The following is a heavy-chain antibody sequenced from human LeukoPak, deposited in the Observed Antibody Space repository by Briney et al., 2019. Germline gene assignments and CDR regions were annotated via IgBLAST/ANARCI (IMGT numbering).Heavy chain of an antibody. V-gene: IGHV4-34*01. CDR2: INHSGST. D-gene: IGHD2-15*01. CDR3: ARGARTRGSDY. CDR1: GGSFSGYY. Sequence: SETLSLTCAVYGGSFSGYYGSWIRQPPGKGLEWIGEINHSGSTNYNPSLKSRVTISVDTSKNQFSLKLSSVTAADTAVYYCARGARTRGSDYWGQGTLVTVSS. J-gene: IGHJ4*02.